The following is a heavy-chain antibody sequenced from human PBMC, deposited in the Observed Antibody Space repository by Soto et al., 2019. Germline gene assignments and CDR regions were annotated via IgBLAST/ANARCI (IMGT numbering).Heavy chain of an antibody. D-gene: IGHD6-13*01. CDR1: GGSISISSYY. V-gene: IGHV4-39*01. CDR2: IYYSGST. Sequence: PSETLSLTCTVSGGSISISSYYWGWIRQPPGKGLEWIGSIYYSGSTYYNPSLKSRVTISVDTSKNQFSLKLSSVTAADTAVYYCASIAAAGTYYYYYGMDVWGQGTTVTVSS. CDR3: ASIAAAGTYYYYYGMDV. J-gene: IGHJ6*02.